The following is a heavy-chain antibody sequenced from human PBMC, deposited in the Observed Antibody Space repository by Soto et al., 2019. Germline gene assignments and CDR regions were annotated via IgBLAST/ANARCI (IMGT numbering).Heavy chain of an antibody. Sequence: SVKVSCKASGGTLSSYAISWVRQAPGQGLEWMGGIIPIFGTTNYAQKFQGRVTITADKSTSTAYMELSSLRSEDTAVYYCARDRTTTATGYYYGMDVWGQGTTVTVSS. D-gene: IGHD1-26*01. J-gene: IGHJ6*02. V-gene: IGHV1-69*06. CDR3: ARDRTTTATGYYYGMDV. CDR1: GGTLSSYA. CDR2: IIPIFGTT.